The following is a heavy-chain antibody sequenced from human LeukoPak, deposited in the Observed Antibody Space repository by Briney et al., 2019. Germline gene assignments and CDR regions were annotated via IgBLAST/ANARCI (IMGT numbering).Heavy chain of an antibody. V-gene: IGHV3-30*02. CDR3: AKVGCSSTSCYLNYYYYGMDV. D-gene: IGHD2-2*01. J-gene: IGHJ6*02. Sequence: GGSLRLSCAASGFTFSSYSMNWVRQAPGKGLEWVAFIRYDGSNKYYADSVKGRFTISRDNSKNTLYLQMNSLRAEDTAVYYCAKVGCSSTSCYLNYYYYGMDVWGQGTTVTVSS. CDR2: IRYDGSNK. CDR1: GFTFSSYS.